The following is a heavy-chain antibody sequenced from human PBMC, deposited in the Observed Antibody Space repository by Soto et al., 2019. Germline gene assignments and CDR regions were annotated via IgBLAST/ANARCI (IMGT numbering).Heavy chain of an antibody. D-gene: IGHD3-3*01. J-gene: IGHJ5*02. CDR2: ISYDGSNK. Sequence: GGSLRLSCAASGFTFSSYGMHWVRQAPGKGLEWVAVISYDGSNKYYADSVKGRFTISRDNSKNTLYLQMNSLRAEDTAVYYCAKSAIFGVVNWFDPWGQGTLVTVSS. V-gene: IGHV3-30*18. CDR1: GFTFSSYG. CDR3: AKSAIFGVVNWFDP.